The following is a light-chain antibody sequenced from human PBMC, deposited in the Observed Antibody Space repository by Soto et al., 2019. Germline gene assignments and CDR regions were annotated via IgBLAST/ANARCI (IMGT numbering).Light chain of an antibody. CDR2: GAS. CDR3: HQTAGSLTWT. V-gene: IGKV1-39*01. CDR1: QSIRYS. J-gene: IGKJ1*01. Sequence: DIPLTQSPSSLSASVGDRVTITCRASQSIRYSLNWYQQRPGEAPKVLIYGASNLQSGVPPRFSGSGSGTDFALTSSSLQPEDFATYYCHQTAGSLTWTFGQGTRVEAK.